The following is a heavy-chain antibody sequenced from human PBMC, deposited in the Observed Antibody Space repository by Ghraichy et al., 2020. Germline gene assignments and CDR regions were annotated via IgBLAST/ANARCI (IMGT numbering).Heavy chain of an antibody. CDR3: ARGSGVVRFYYYAALDV. CDR2: ITSSSRTI. J-gene: IGHJ6*02. D-gene: IGHD3-3*01. CDR1: GFPFSAYG. Sequence: GESLRLSCVGSGFPFSAYGMNWVRQSPGKGLEWISYITSSSRTIFYADSVKGRFTISRDNAQNSLSLQMNSLRDEDTAVYYCARGSGVVRFYYYAALDVWGQGTTVTVSS. V-gene: IGHV3-48*02.